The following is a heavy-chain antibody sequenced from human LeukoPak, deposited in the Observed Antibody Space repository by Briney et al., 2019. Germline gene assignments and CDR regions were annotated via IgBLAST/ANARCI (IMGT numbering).Heavy chain of an antibody. CDR2: INHSGST. J-gene: IGHJ5*02. CDR1: GGSFSGYY. V-gene: IGHV4-34*01. CDR3: ARGKITMVRGVRGYNWFDP. Sequence: SETLSLTCAVYGGSFSGYYWSWIRQPPGKGLEWIGEINHSGSTNYNPSLKSRVTISVDTSKNQFSLKLSSVTAADPAVYYCARGKITMVRGVRGYNWFDPWGQGTLVTVSS. D-gene: IGHD3-10*01.